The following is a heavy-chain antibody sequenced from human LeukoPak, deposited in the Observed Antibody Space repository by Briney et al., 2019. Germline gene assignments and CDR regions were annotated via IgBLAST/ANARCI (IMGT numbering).Heavy chain of an antibody. V-gene: IGHV3-33*03. D-gene: IGHD4-17*01. CDR2: IWYDGSNK. J-gene: IGHJ4*02. Sequence: GGSLRLSCAPSGFTFSSYGMHWVRQAPGKGLEWVAVIWYDGSNKYYADSVKGRFTISRDNAKNSLYLQMNSLRAEDTALYYCARGPTVTTPYYFDYWGQGTLVTVSS. CDR3: ARGPTVTTPYYFDY. CDR1: GFTFSSYG.